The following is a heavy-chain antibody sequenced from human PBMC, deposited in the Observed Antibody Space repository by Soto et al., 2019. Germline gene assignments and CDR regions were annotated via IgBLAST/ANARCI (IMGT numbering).Heavy chain of an antibody. CDR1: GFTFSSYS. J-gene: IGHJ4*02. CDR3: ARWVPLRGVYYFDY. Sequence: EVQLVESGGGLVQPGGSLRLSCAASGFTFSSYSMNWVRQAPGKGLEWVSYISSSSSTIYYADSVKGRFTISRDNAKNSLYLQMNSLRDEDTAVYYCARWVPLRGVYYFDYWGQGTLVTVSS. CDR2: ISSSSSTI. V-gene: IGHV3-48*02. D-gene: IGHD1-26*01.